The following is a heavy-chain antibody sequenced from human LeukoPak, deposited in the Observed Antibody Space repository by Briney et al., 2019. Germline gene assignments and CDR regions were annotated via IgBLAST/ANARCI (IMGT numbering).Heavy chain of an antibody. J-gene: IGHJ1*01. CDR3: ARGPISFGDPIFQH. D-gene: IGHD2-21*02. V-gene: IGHV1-69*05. CDR1: GGTFSSYA. Sequence: GASVKVSCKASGGTFSSYAISWVRQAPGQGLEWMGGIIPIFGTANYAQKFQGRVTITTDESTSTAYMELSSLRSEDTAVYYCARGPISFGDPIFQHWGQGTLVTVSS. CDR2: IIPIFGTA.